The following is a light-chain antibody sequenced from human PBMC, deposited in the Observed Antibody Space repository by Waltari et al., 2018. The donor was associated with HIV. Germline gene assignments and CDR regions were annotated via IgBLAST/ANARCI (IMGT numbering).Light chain of an antibody. CDR1: QSVSSN. J-gene: IGKJ4*01. CDR3: EQYNNGPLT. V-gene: IGKV3-15*01. CDR2: GAS. Sequence: EIVMTQSPATLSVSPRERATLSCRASQSVSSNLAWYQQKPCQAPRRLIYGASTRATGIPARCSGSGCGTEFTLTISSLPSEDCAVYYCEQYNNGPLTFGGGSKVEVK.